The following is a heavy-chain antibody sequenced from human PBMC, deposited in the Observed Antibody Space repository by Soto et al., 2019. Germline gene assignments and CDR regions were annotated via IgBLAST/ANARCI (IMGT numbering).Heavy chain of an antibody. CDR1: GYTFTGYY. CDR2: INPNSGGT. CDR3: ARGSHYYDSGDFDY. J-gene: IGHJ4*02. D-gene: IGHD3-22*01. Sequence: ASVKVSCKASGYTFTGYYMHWLRQAPGQGLEWMGWINPNSGGTNYAQKFQGRVTMTRDTSISTAYMELSRLRSDDTAVYYCARGSHYYDSGDFDYWGQGTLVTVSS. V-gene: IGHV1-2*02.